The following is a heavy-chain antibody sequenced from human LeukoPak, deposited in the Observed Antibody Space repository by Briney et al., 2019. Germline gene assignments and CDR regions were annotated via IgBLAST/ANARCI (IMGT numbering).Heavy chain of an antibody. Sequence: GGSLRLSCAASGFTFSDYYMSWIRQAPGKGLEWVSYIGNTGSTIYYADSVKGRFTISRDSAKNSLYLQMNSLRVEDTDVYYCARPRGYGDYGPDYWGQGTLVTVSS. CDR3: ARPRGYGDYGPDY. CDR2: IGNTGSTI. CDR1: GFTFSDYY. D-gene: IGHD4-17*01. J-gene: IGHJ4*02. V-gene: IGHV3-11*01.